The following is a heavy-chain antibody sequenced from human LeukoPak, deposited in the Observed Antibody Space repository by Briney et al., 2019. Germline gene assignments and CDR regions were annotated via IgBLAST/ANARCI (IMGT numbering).Heavy chain of an antibody. CDR2: FCTTGST. D-gene: IGHD1-14*01. Sequence: PSETLSLTCTVSGGAISRWRWSWLRQPAGKGLEWIGRFCTTGSTNYSPSLKSRVTMSVDTSKNQFSLNLISVTAADTAVYYCATGAGDFDHWGQGILVTVSS. V-gene: IGHV4-4*07. J-gene: IGHJ4*02. CDR1: GGAISRWR. CDR3: ATGAGDFDH.